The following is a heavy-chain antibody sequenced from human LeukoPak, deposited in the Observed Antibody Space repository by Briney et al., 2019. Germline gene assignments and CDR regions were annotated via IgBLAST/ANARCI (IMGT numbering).Heavy chain of an antibody. CDR3: ARDEAAAGAFDY. CDR2: IWYDGSNK. J-gene: IGHJ4*02. CDR1: GFTFSSYA. V-gene: IGHV3-33*08. D-gene: IGHD6-13*01. Sequence: GGSLRLSCAASGFTFSSYAMHWVRQAPGKGLEWVAVIWYDGSNKYYADSVKGRFTISRDNSKNTLYLQMNSLRAEDTAVYYCARDEAAAGAFDYWGQGTLVTVSS.